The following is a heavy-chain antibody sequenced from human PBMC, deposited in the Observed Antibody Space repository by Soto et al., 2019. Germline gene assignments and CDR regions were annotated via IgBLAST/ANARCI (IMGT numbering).Heavy chain of an antibody. CDR2: IYPGDSET. J-gene: IGHJ6*02. CDR1: GYRFTSYH. Sequence: EVQLVPSGAEVKKPGESLKISCKGSGYRFTSYHIVWVRQMPGKGLEWMGIIYPGDSETRYSPSLQGQVTMSADKSTSTDYLQWSSLKASDTAMYYCARRSYCDGDCTRRPYDYYGMDVWGQGTTVTVSS. D-gene: IGHD2-21*02. CDR3: ARRSYCDGDCTRRPYDYYGMDV. V-gene: IGHV5-51*01.